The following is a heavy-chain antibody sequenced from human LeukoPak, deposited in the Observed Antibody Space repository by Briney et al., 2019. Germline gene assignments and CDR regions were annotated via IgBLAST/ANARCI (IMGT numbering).Heavy chain of an antibody. CDR1: GGSITYYY. CDR2: IYYSGST. J-gene: IGHJ3*02. V-gene: IGHV4-59*01. Sequence: SETLSLTCTVSGGSITYYYWSWIRQPPGKGLEWIGYIYYSGSTNYNPSLKSRVTISVDTSKNQFSLKLSSVTAADTAVYYCARGGSHYDVFDIWGQGTMVTVSS. D-gene: IGHD1-26*01. CDR3: ARGGSHYDVFDI.